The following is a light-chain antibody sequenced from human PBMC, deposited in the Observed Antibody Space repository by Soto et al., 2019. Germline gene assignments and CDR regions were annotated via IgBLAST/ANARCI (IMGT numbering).Light chain of an antibody. Sequence: DFQMTQSPSSLSACVGDTCTITCRASQGISNYFSWYQQQPGKVPKLLIYAASTLQSGVPSRFSGSGSGTEFTLTISSLQPDDFATYYCQQYNSYSRTFGQGTKV. V-gene: IGKV1-27*01. CDR2: AAS. J-gene: IGKJ1*01. CDR1: QGISNY. CDR3: QQYNSYSRT.